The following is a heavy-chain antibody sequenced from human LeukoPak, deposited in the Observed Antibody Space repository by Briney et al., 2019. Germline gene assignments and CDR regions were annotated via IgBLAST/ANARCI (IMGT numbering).Heavy chain of an antibody. CDR3: AHLAATGTRFDS. D-gene: IGHD6-13*01. V-gene: IGHV2-5*02. Sequence: GPTLANATSTLTLTCTFSGFSLSTTGVGVGWIRRSPGEALEWPALIYWDDDKCYNPSLKSRLTITQDTSKHHVVLTTTAVDPVGTATYYCAHLAATGTRFDSWRRGTLVTVSS. J-gene: IGHJ4*02. CDR2: IYWDDDK. CDR1: GFSLSTTGVG.